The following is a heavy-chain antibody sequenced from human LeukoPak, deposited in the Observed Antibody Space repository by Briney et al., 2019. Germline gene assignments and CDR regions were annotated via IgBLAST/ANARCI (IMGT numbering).Heavy chain of an antibody. D-gene: IGHD6-6*01. V-gene: IGHV3-7*01. Sequence: TGGSLRLSCAASGFTFSSYWMSWVRQAPGKGLEWVANIRQDGSEKYYVDSVKGRFTIPRDNAKNSLYLQMNSLRAEDTAVYYCASQGSSYINWFDPWGQGTLVTVSS. CDR3: ASQGSSYINWFDP. CDR1: GFTFSSYW. CDR2: IRQDGSEK. J-gene: IGHJ5*02.